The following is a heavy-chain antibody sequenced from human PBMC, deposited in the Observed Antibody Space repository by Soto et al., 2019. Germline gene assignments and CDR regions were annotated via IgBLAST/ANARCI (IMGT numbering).Heavy chain of an antibody. J-gene: IGHJ4*02. Sequence: EVQLVESGGGLVKPGGSLRLSCAASGFSFSNAWMNWVRQAPGKGLEWVGRIISKTHGGATHYAAPVKGRFTISRADSKHTLYLQMNSLATEDTAIYYCATGIYDSGGVDYWGQGTLVTVSS. D-gene: IGHD3-22*01. CDR1: GFSFSNAW. CDR2: IISKTHGGAT. V-gene: IGHV3-15*07. CDR3: ATGIYDSGGVDY.